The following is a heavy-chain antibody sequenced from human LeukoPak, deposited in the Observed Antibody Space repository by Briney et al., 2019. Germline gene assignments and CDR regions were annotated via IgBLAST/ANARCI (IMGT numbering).Heavy chain of an antibody. CDR3: TRANWGSASEY. Sequence: GGSLRLSCTASGFTFGDYAINWFRQAPGKGLEWVGFIISKGYGGTTEHAASVKGRFTISRDDSKSIAYLQMNSLKTEDTAMYYCTRANWGSASEYWGQGTLVTVSS. CDR2: IISKGYGGTT. V-gene: IGHV3-49*03. CDR1: GFTFGDYA. D-gene: IGHD7-27*01. J-gene: IGHJ4*02.